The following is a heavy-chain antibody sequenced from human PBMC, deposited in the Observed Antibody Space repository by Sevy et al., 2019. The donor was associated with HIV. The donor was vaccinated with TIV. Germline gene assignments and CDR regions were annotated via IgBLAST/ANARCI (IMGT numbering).Heavy chain of an antibody. CDR1: GFTFSSYA. V-gene: IGHV3-23*01. CDR3: ARHLYSASYYGFDY. Sequence: GGSLRLSCAASGFTFSSYAMSWVRQAPGKGLEWVSTISGTGTSTFYAHSVKGRFTISRDNSKNTLYLQRNGLRVEDTAVYYCARHLYSASYYGFDYWGQGTLVTVSS. J-gene: IGHJ4*02. CDR2: ISGTGTST. D-gene: IGHD1-26*01.